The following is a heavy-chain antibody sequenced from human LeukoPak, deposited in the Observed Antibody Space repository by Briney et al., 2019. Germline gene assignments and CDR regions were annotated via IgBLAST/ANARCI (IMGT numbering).Heavy chain of an antibody. CDR1: GFSFSDYA. V-gene: IGHV3-23*03. CDR3: AKRRYSGSYFDY. J-gene: IGHJ4*02. D-gene: IGHD1-26*01. Sequence: GGSLRLSCAASGFSFSDYAMSWGRQAPGKGLEWVSIIYGGGSTYYADSVKGRFTTSRDNSKNTLYLQMNSLRAEDTAVYYCAKRRYSGSYFDYWGQGTLVTVSS. CDR2: IYGGGST.